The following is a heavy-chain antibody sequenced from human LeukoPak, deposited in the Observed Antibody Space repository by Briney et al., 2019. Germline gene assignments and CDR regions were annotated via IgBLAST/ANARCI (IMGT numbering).Heavy chain of an antibody. CDR3: ASKDGVGATRRDAFDI. J-gene: IGHJ3*02. CDR1: GFTVSANY. CDR2: IYSGGST. V-gene: IGHV3-66*01. D-gene: IGHD1-26*01. Sequence: GGSLRLSCAVSGFTVSANYVNWVRQAPGKGLEWGSVIYSGGSTYYGDSVKGRFTISRDNSKNTLYLQMNSQRAEDTAVYDCASKDGVGATRRDAFDIWGRGTMVTVFS.